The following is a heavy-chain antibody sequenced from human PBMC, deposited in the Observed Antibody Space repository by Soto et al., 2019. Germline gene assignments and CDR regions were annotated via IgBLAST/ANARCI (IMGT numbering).Heavy chain of an antibody. CDR1: GGSVSSGSYY. J-gene: IGHJ4*02. Sequence: NPSETLSLTCTVSGGSVSSGSYYWSWIRQPPGKGLEWIGYIYYSGSTNYNPSLKSRVTISVDTSKNQFSLKLSSVTAADTAVYYCARGGMGATPGGFFDYWGPGTLVTVSS. CDR3: ARGGMGATPGGFFDY. D-gene: IGHD1-26*01. CDR2: IYYSGST. V-gene: IGHV4-61*01.